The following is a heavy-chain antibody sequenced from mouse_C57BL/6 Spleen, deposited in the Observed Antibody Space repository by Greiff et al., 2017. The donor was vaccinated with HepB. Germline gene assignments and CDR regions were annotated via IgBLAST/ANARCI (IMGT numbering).Heavy chain of an antibody. V-gene: IGHV1-15*01. D-gene: IGHD2-5*01. Sequence: VQLQQSGAELVRPGASVTLSCKASGYTFTDYEMHWVKQTPVHGLEWIGAIDPETGGTAYNQKFKGKAILTADKSSSTAYMELRSLTSEDSAVYYCTRSDSNYAMDYWGQGTSVTVSS. CDR2: IDPETGGT. J-gene: IGHJ4*01. CDR3: TRSDSNYAMDY. CDR1: GYTFTDYE.